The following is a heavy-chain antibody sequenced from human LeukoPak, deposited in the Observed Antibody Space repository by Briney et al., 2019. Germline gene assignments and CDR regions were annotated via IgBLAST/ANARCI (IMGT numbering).Heavy chain of an antibody. CDR3: AGEGLDYYDSSGYVDY. CDR1: GFTFSSYS. D-gene: IGHD3-22*01. CDR2: ISSSSSYI. V-gene: IGHV3-21*01. J-gene: IGHJ4*02. Sequence: GGSLRLSCAASGFTFSSYSMNWVRQAPGKGLEWVSSISSSSSYIYYADSVKGRFTISRDNAKNSLYLQMNSLRAEDTAVYYCAGEGLDYYDSSGYVDYWGQGTLVTVSS.